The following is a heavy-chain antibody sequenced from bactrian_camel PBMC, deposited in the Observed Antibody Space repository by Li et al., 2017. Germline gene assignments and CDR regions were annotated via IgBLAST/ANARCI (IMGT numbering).Heavy chain of an antibody. D-gene: IGHD5*01. V-gene: IGHV3-2*01. Sequence: HVQLVESGGGLVQPGGSLRLSCATSEFTFENYYISWVRQAPGKGLEWVSSIFSDGSKPYYADSVQGRFIISRDNAKNTVYLQLNSLQTEDTAMYYCLSSLGSDEGYWGQGTQVTVS. CDR3: LSSLGSDEGY. CDR1: EFTFENYY. J-gene: IGHJ4*01. CDR2: IFSDGSKP.